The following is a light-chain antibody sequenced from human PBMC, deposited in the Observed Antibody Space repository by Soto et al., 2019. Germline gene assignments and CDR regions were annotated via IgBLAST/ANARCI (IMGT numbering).Light chain of an antibody. J-gene: IGKJ1*01. CDR2: GAS. CDR3: QQLNSYPRT. CDR1: QGIRSY. Sequence: DIQLTQSPSFLSASVEDRVTITCRASQGIRSYLAWYQHKPGKAPKLLIYGASTLQSGVPSRFSGSGSGTDFTLTIGSLQPEDFATYYCQQLNSYPRTFGQGTKVEIK. V-gene: IGKV1-9*01.